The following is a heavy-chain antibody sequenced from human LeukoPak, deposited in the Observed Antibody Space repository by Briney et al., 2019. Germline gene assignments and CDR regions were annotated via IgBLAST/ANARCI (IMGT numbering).Heavy chain of an antibody. Sequence: KTGGSLRLSCAASGFTFSDAWMSWVRQGPGKGLEWVGRIKSKIDGGTTDYAAPVKGRFTISRDDSKNTLYLQMNSLKTEDTAVYYCTTVIAVAGYGMDVWGQGTTATVSS. J-gene: IGHJ6*02. CDR1: GFTFSDAW. D-gene: IGHD6-19*01. CDR3: TTVIAVAGYGMDV. CDR2: IKSKIDGGTT. V-gene: IGHV3-15*01.